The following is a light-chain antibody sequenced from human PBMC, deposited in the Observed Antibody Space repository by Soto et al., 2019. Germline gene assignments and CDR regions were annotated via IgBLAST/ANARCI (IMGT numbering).Light chain of an antibody. CDR1: QSVTTNY. Sequence: EIVLTQSPGTLSLSPGERVTLSCRASQSVTTNYLAWYQQKLGQAPRLLIYGASGRATGIPDRFSGSGSGTDFTLTITRLEPEDFAVYYCHHYGYGRDPFGQWTRLEMK. CDR2: GAS. J-gene: IGKJ5*01. V-gene: IGKV3-20*01. CDR3: HHYGYGRDP.